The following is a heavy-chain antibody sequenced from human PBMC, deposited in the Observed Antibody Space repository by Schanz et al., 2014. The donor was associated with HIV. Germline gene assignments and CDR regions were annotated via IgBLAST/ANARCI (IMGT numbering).Heavy chain of an antibody. D-gene: IGHD3-9*01. CDR3: AKISITLGMDV. CDR2: ISGGSGST. CDR1: GFTLSSYG. V-gene: IGHV3-23*01. J-gene: IGHJ6*02. Sequence: EVHLLESGGGLVQPGGSLRLSCAASGFTLSSYGMSWVRQAPGKGLEWVSSISGGSGSTFYADSVKGRFTISRVNSKNTLYLQMNSLRAEDTAIYYCAKISITLGMDVWGQGTTVTVSS.